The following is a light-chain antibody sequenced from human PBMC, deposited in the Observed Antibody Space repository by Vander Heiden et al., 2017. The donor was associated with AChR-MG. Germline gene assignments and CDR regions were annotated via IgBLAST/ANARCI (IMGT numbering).Light chain of an antibody. J-gene: IGLJ2*01. CDR2: QDS. Sequence: SYELTQPPSVSVSPGQTASITCSGDKLGDKYACWYQQKPGQSPVLVIYQDSKRPSGIPERFSGSNSGNTATLTISGTQAMDEADDDCQAWDSSTATVFGGGTKLTVL. V-gene: IGLV3-1*01. CDR3: QAWDSSTATV. CDR1: KLGDKY.